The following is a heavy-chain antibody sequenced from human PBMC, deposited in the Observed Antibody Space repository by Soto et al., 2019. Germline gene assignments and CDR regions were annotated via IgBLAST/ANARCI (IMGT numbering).Heavy chain of an antibody. D-gene: IGHD3-10*01. J-gene: IGHJ6*02. Sequence: GGSLRLSCVASGFTFFTYDMHWVRQPSGKGLEWVSGIGTVGDTYYLDSVRGRFTISRDNGKGAVYLEMNSLRAGDTAVYFCVRRLARSYGQSGMDVWGQGTTVTVSS. CDR2: IGTVGDT. CDR1: GFTFFTYD. CDR3: VRRLARSYGQSGMDV. V-gene: IGHV3-13*01.